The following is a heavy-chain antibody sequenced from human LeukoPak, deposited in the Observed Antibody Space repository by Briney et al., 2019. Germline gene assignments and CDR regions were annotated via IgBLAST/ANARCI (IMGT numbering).Heavy chain of an antibody. J-gene: IGHJ5*02. D-gene: IGHD3-10*01. Sequence: PSETPSLTCAVYGGSFSGYYWSWIRQPPGMGLEWIGSIYYSGTTYYNPSLKSRVTISVDTSKNQFSLKLSFVTAADTAMYFCARHDYNSGSPNINWFDPWGQGTLVTVSS. V-gene: IGHV4-34*01. CDR2: IYYSGTT. CDR3: ARHDYNSGSPNINWFDP. CDR1: GGSFSGYY.